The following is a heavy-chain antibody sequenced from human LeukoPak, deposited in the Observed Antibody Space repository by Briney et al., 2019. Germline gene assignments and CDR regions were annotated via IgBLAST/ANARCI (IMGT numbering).Heavy chain of an antibody. V-gene: IGHV3-23*01. D-gene: IGHD3-22*01. J-gene: IGHJ5*02. CDR1: GFTSTSYA. CDR2: ISGSGGST. CDR3: AKDPPTNLYDSSGYYHDP. Sequence: GGSLRLSCAASGFTSTSYAMSWVPQAPEKRLEWVSAISGSGGSTYYADSVKGRFTISRDNSKNTLYLQMNSLRAEDTAVYYCAKDPPTNLYDSSGYYHDPWGQGTLVTVSS.